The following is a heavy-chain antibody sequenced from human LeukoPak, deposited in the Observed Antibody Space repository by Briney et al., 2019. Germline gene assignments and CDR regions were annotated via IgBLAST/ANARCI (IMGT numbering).Heavy chain of an antibody. D-gene: IGHD6-6*01. CDR2: IYPGDSDT. Sequence: GESLKISCXGSGYSFTSYWIGWVRQMPGKGLEWMGIIYPGDSDTRYSPSFQGQVTISADKSISTAYLQWSSLKAPDTAMYYCARQVPYSSSAYYYYYYMDVWGKGTTVTVSS. CDR1: GYSFTSYW. V-gene: IGHV5-51*01. CDR3: ARQVPYSSSAYYYYYYMDV. J-gene: IGHJ6*03.